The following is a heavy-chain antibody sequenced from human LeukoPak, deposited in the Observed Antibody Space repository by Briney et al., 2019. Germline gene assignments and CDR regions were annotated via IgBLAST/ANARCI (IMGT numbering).Heavy chain of an antibody. V-gene: IGHV3-74*03. Sequence: PGGSLRLSCAASGFTLGNYWMHWVRQAPGKGLVWVSRVDGDGSHSTYADSVKGRFTISRDNAKNSLYLQMNSLRAEDTAVYYCARDPYYYGSGGGTFNFDYWGQGTLVTVSS. D-gene: IGHD3-10*01. CDR1: GFTLGNYW. CDR2: VDGDGSHS. CDR3: ARDPYYYGSGGGTFNFDY. J-gene: IGHJ4*02.